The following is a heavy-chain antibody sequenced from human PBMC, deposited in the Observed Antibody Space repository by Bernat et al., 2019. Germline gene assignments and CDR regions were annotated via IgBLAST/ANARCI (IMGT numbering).Heavy chain of an antibody. CDR2: ISSSCSTI. J-gene: IGHJ5*02. V-gene: IGHV3-48*03. CDR3: ARGVFGGVIVLGWFDP. Sequence: EVQLVESGGGLVQPGGSLRLSCAASGFTFSSYEMNWVRQAPGKGLEWVSYISSSCSTIYYADSVKSRFTISRDNAKNSLYLQMNSLRAEDTAVYYCARGVFGGVIVLGWFDPWGQGTLVTVSS. D-gene: IGHD3-16*02. CDR1: GFTFSSYE.